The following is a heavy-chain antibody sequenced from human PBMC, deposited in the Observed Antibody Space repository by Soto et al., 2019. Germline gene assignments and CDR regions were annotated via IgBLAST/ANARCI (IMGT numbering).Heavy chain of an antibody. CDR3: AREVPAAMAPDY. D-gene: IGHD2-2*01. CDR2: IYYSGST. Sequence: QVQLQESGPGLVKPSQTLSLTCTVSGGAISSGGYYWSWIRQHPGKGLEWIGYIYYSGSTYYNPSLKSRVTISVDTSKNQFSLKLSSVTAADTAVYYCAREVPAAMAPDYWGQGTLVTVSS. CDR1: GGAISSGGYY. J-gene: IGHJ4*02. V-gene: IGHV4-31*03.